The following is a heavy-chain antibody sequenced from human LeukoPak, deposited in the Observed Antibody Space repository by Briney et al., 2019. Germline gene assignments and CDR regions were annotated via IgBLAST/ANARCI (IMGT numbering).Heavy chain of an antibody. CDR3: ARESFAARWD. CDR1: GFTFSRYW. D-gene: IGHD6-6*01. Sequence: GSLRLSCAASGFTFSRYWMCWVRQAPGKGLEWVANIKQDGSEKDYVDSVKGRFTISRDNAKNSLYLQMNSLTAEDTAVYYCARESFAARWDWGQGTLVTVSS. V-gene: IGHV3-7*01. J-gene: IGHJ4*02. CDR2: IKQDGSEK.